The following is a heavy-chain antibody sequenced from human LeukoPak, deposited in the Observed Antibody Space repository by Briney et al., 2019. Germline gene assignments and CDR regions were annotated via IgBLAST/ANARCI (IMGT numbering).Heavy chain of an antibody. CDR1: GDSISRGEHY. J-gene: IGHJ6*03. V-gene: IGHV4-31*03. D-gene: IGHD1-26*01. CDR3: ARACVGATRYYFYYMDV. CDR2: IYYTGNT. Sequence: SETLSLTCTVSGDSISRGEHYRSWLRQVPGKGLEWIAYIYYTGNTYYNPSLKSRVTLSVDTSKNQFSLKLSSVTAADTAVYYCARACVGATRYYFYYMDVWGKGTTVTVSS.